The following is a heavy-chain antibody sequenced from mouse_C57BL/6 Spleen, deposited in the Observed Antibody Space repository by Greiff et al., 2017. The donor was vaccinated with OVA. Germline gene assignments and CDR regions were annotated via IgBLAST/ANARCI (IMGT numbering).Heavy chain of an antibody. Sequence: QVQLKQPGAELVRPGTSVKLSCKASGYTFTSYWMHWVKQRPGQGLEWIGVIDPSYSYTNYNQKFKGKATLTVDTSSRTAYMQLSSLTSEDSAVYYGAKNYGSSYLDYWGQGTTLTVSS. CDR3: AKNYGSSYLDY. CDR2: IDPSYSYT. CDR1: GYTFTSYW. V-gene: IGHV1-59*01. J-gene: IGHJ2*01. D-gene: IGHD1-1*01.